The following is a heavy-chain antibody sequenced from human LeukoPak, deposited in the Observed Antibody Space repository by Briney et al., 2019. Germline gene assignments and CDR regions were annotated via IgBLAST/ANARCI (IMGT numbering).Heavy chain of an antibody. Sequence: GASLKVSCKASRYTFTSYDINWVRQATGQGLEWMGWMNPNRGNTGYAQKFQGRVTMTRNTSISTAYMELSSLRSEDTAVYYCARVRSGSRRGYCSGGSCYPFDYWGQGTLVTVSS. CDR3: ARVRSGSRRGYCSGGSCYPFDY. J-gene: IGHJ4*02. V-gene: IGHV1-8*01. D-gene: IGHD2-15*01. CDR1: RYTFTSYD. CDR2: MNPNRGNT.